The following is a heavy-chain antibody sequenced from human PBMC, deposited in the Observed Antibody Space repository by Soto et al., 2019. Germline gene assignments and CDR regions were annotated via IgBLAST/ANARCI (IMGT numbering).Heavy chain of an antibody. CDR1: GGSISSYY. CDR2: IFYSGST. J-gene: IGHJ3*02. V-gene: IGHV4-59*01. CDR3: ARRYGSAFDI. D-gene: IGHD4-17*01. Sequence: QVQLQESGPGLVKPSETLSLTCTVSGGSISSYYWSWIRQPPGKGLEWIGYIFYSGSTTYNPSLKSRVTISVATSKNPFSLKLSSVTAADTAVYYCARRYGSAFDIWGHGTMVTVSS.